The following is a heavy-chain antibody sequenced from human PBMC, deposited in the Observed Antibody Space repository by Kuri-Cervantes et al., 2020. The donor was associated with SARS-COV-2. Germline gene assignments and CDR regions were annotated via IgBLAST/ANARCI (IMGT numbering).Heavy chain of an antibody. J-gene: IGHJ6*03. V-gene: IGHV4-39*01. D-gene: IGHD3-22*01. CDR2: MYYSGST. Sequence: GSLRLSCTVSGDSITNYYLTWIRQPPGKGLEWIGSMYYSGSTYYNSSLKSRLTISVDTSKNQFSLKLSSVTAADTAVYYCVGFYYYDSSGFVANYHYMDVWGKGTTVTVSS. CDR1: GDSITNYY. CDR3: VGFYYYDSSGFVANYHYMDV.